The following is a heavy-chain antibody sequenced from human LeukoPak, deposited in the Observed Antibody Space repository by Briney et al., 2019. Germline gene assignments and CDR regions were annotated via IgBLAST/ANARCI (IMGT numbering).Heavy chain of an antibody. CDR3: AREGALYYYDSSGWDY. J-gene: IGHJ4*02. Sequence: SGGSLRLSCAASGFTFSSYSMTWVRQAPGKGLEWVSYISSSSSTIYYADSVKGRFTISRDNAKNSLYLQMNSLRAEDTAVYYCAREGALYYYDSSGWDYWGQGTLVTVSS. CDR1: GFTFSSYS. V-gene: IGHV3-48*01. D-gene: IGHD3-22*01. CDR2: ISSSSSTI.